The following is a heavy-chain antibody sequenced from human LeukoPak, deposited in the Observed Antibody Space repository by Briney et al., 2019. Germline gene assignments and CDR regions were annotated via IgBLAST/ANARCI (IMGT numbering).Heavy chain of an antibody. Sequence: LRLSCAASGFTFSDYAVHWVRQAPGKGLEWVAIISYDGSNKYYADSVKGRFTISRDNSKNTLYLQMNSLRAEDTAVYYCARPYDSVGYSHFDYWGQGTLVTVSS. CDR1: GFTFSDYA. V-gene: IGHV3-30-3*01. J-gene: IGHJ4*02. CDR2: ISYDGSNK. D-gene: IGHD3-22*01. CDR3: ARPYDSVGYSHFDY.